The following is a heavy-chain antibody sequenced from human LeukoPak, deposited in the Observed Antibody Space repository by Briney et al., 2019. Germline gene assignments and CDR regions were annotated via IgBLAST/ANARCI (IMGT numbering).Heavy chain of an antibody. CDR1: GYTFTGYY. CDR3: ARTLAITQWLVRRGYDAFDI. D-gene: IGHD6-19*01. V-gene: IGHV1-2*02. J-gene: IGHJ3*02. CDR2: INPNSGGT. Sequence: ASVNVSCKSSGYTFTGYYMHWVRQAPGQGLEWMRWINPNSGGTNYAQKFQGRVTMTRDTSISTAYMELSRLRSDDTAVYYCARTLAITQWLVRRGYDAFDIWGQGTMVTVSS.